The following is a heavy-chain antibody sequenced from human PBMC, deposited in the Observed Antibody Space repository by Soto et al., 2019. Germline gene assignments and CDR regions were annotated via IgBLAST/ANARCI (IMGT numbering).Heavy chain of an antibody. J-gene: IGHJ4*02. D-gene: IGHD6-19*01. V-gene: IGHV5-51*01. CDR3: ARRLPYSSGWYSYYFDY. CDR1: GYSFTSYW. Sequence: GESLKSSCKGCGYSFTSYWIGWVRQIPGKGLEWMGIIYPGDSDTGYSPSFQGQVTISADKSISTAYLQWSSLKASDTAMYYCARRLPYSSGWYSYYFDYWGQGTLVTGLL. CDR2: IYPGDSDT.